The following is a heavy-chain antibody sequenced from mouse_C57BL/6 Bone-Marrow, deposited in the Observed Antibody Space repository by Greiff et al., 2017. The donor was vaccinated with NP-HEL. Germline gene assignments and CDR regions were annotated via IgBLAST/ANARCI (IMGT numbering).Heavy chain of an antibody. CDR2: IDPNSGGT. Sequence: QVQLQQPGAELVKPGASVKLSCKASGYTFTSYWMHWVKQRPGRGLEWIGRIDPNSGGTKYNEKFKSKATLTVDKPSSTAYMQLSSLTSEDSAVYDCARFGIYCITTVVAFDYWGQGTTLTVSS. V-gene: IGHV1-72*01. D-gene: IGHD1-1*01. J-gene: IGHJ2*01. CDR1: GYTFTSYW. CDR3: ARFGIYCITTVVAFDY.